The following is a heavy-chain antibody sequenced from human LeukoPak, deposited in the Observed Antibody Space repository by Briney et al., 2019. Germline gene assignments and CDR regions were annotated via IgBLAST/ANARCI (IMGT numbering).Heavy chain of an antibody. CDR3: ARGGLYGDLRGFDY. CDR1: AFTFSSYS. Sequence: PGGSLRLSCASSAFTFSSYSMNWVSQAPGKGLEWVSSISSSSSYIYYADSVKGRFTISRDNAKNSLYLQMNSLRAEDTAVYYCARGGLYGDLRGFDYWGQGTLVTVSS. CDR2: ISSSSSYI. J-gene: IGHJ4*02. V-gene: IGHV3-21*01. D-gene: IGHD4-17*01.